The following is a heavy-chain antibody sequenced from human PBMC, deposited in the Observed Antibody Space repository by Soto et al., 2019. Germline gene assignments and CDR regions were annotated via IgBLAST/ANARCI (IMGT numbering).Heavy chain of an antibody. J-gene: IGHJ6*02. D-gene: IGHD6-6*01. CDR2: ISSRSYTI. V-gene: IGHV3-48*02. CDR3: ARGGSSSDNGMDV. Sequence: EVQLVESGGGLVQPGGSLRLSCAASGFSFSTYSMNWVRQAPGKGLEWVSYISSRSYTIYYVDSVKGRFTISRDSAKNSVYLQMNSLRDEDTAVYYWARGGSSSDNGMDVWGQGTTVTVSS. CDR1: GFSFSTYS.